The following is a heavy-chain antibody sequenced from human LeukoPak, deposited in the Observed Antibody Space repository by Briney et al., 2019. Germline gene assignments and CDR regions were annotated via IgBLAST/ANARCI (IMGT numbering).Heavy chain of an antibody. D-gene: IGHD4-17*01. CDR1: GFTFSSYW. V-gene: IGHV3-30-3*01. CDR3: ARDGELDYGDYVVDY. CDR2: ISYDGSNK. J-gene: IGHJ4*02. Sequence: PGGSLRLSCAASGFTFSSYWMSWVRQAPGKGLEWVAVISYDGSNKYYADSVKGRFTISRDNSKNTLYLQMNSLRAEDTAVYYCARDGELDYGDYVVDYWGQGTLVTVSS.